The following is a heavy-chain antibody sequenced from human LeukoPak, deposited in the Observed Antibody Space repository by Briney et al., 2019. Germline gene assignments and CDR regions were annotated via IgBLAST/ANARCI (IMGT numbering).Heavy chain of an antibody. CDR2: VSFDGSNY. V-gene: IGHV3-30-3*01. J-gene: IGHJ4*02. CDR3: ARDESRRRRSDVDPGYFDY. CDR1: GFSFSDYA. Sequence: PGGSLRLSCEASGFSFSDYALHWVRQAPGKGLEWVAVVSFDGSNYYCADSVKGRFTISRDNSKNTLYLQMNSLRAEDTAVYFCARDESRRRRSDVDPGYFDYWGQGTLVTVSP. D-gene: IGHD3-10*01.